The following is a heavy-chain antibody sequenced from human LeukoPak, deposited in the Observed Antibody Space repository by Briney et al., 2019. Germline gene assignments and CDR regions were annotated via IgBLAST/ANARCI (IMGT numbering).Heavy chain of an antibody. CDR2: IKTDGSQI. V-gene: IGHV3-7*01. Sequence: GGSLRLSCVASGFTFSSYWMTWVRQAPGKGLEWVANIKTDGSQIYCVDSVKGRFTISRDNAKNSMYLQMNSLRAEDTAVYYCAQDIAWGAFEHWGQGTLVTVSS. J-gene: IGHJ4*02. D-gene: IGHD7-27*01. CDR3: AQDIAWGAFEH. CDR1: GFTFSSYW.